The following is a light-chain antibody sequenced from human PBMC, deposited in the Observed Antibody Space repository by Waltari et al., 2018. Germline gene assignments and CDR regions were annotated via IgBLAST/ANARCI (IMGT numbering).Light chain of an antibody. Sequence: QSVLTQPASVSGSPGQSITISCTGTRGDVGGYDYVSCYQQQLGKAPKLMIYDVKNRPSGVSNRFSGSKSGDTASLTISGLQAEDEADYYCSSYAVTATLLFGGGTTLTVL. CDR1: RGDVGGYDY. J-gene: IGLJ2*01. CDR2: DVK. V-gene: IGLV2-14*03. CDR3: SSYAVTATLL.